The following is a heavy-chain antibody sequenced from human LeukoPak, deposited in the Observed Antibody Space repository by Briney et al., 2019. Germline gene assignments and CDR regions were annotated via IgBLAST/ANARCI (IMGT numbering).Heavy chain of an antibody. CDR3: AKASSGYSFVSDY. CDR1: GFTFSSYA. CDR2: ISGSGGST. Sequence: PRGSLRLSCAASGFTFSSYAMSWVRQAPGKGLEWVSAISGSGGSTYYADSVKGRFTISRDNSKNTLYLQMNSLRAEDTAVYYCAKASSGYSFVSDYWGQGTLVTVSS. J-gene: IGHJ4*02. D-gene: IGHD3-22*01. V-gene: IGHV3-23*01.